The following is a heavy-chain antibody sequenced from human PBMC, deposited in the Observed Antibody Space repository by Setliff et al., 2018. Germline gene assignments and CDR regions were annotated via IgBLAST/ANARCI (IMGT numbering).Heavy chain of an antibody. J-gene: IGHJ4*02. D-gene: IGHD3-10*01. CDR1: GDSIFDNY. V-gene: IGHV4-59*08. CDR3: ARSLGSGSYYNSRPFYSDY. CDR2: ISYTGST. Sequence: PSETLSLTCSVSGDSIFDNYWSWIRQSPGRGLEWIAYISYTGSTNYNPSLKSRVTISLDTSKNHFSLNLRSVTAADTAVYYCARSLGSGSYYNSRPFYSDYWGQGTLVTVSS.